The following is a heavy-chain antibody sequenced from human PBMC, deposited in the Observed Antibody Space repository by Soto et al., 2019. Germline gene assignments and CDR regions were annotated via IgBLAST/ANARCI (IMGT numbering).Heavy chain of an antibody. CDR3: ARQKVMGATTWFDL. CDR2: IYSGGST. V-gene: IGHV4-39*01. CDR1: GGSIVSGNYY. D-gene: IGHD1-26*01. Sequence: PSETWSLTCRVSGGSIVSGNYYWAWIRQSPELGGEWIGTIYSGGSTFNNPSFKSRVSMSVDTSRTHFSLYLSSVTVADTALYHCARQKVMGATTWFDLWGRGNMVTV. J-gene: IGHJ5*02.